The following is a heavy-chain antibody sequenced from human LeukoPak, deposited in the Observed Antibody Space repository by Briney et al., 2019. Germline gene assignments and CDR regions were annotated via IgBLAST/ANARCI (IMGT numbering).Heavy chain of an antibody. D-gene: IGHD3-10*01. V-gene: IGHV4-39*07. CDR3: ARVTYNGYQHFDY. Sequence: PSETLSLTCVVSGGSISTNTYYWGWIRLPPGKGLEWIGEIHHRGTTYYNPSLRSRGTISVDTSKNQFSLRLTSVTAAYTAVYYCARVTYNGYQHFDYWGQGNLLTVS. J-gene: IGHJ4*02. CDR1: GGSISTNTYY. CDR2: IHHRGTT.